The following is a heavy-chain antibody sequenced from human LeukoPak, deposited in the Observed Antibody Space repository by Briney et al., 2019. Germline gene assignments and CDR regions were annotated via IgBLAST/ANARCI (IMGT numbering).Heavy chain of an antibody. CDR2: ISSNSDSI. J-gene: IGHJ4*02. D-gene: IGHD5-12*01. V-gene: IGHV3-48*02. Sequence: GGSLRLSCAASGXTFSSYGMNWVRQAPGKRLEWVSYISSNSDSIYYADSVKGRFTISRDNAENSLYLQMNSLRDEDTAVYYCARAMRSGYDYWGQGALVTVSS. CDR3: ARAMRSGYDY. CDR1: GXTFSSYG.